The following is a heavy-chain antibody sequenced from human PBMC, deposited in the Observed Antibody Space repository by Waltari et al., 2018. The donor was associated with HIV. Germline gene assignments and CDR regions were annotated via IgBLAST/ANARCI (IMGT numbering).Heavy chain of an antibody. CDR1: GGSFINYY. Sequence: QVQLQQWGAGLVKPSDTLSLTCAVSGGSFINYYWHWIRQSPGKGLEWIGEINQSGRTNYNPSLESRVTMSVDTSKNQFSLKLTSMTAADSAVYYCVRQRTVTTFSYYYLDVWGKGTTVTVSS. CDR2: INQSGRT. D-gene: IGHD4-4*01. J-gene: IGHJ6*03. V-gene: IGHV4-34*02. CDR3: VRQRTVTTFSYYYLDV.